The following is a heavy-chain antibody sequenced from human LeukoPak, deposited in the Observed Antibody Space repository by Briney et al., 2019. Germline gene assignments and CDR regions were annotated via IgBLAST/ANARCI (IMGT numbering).Heavy chain of an antibody. V-gene: IGHV4-39*02. CDR2: VYYGRSP. D-gene: IGHD6-25*01. CDR3: ARSSGTGTFSY. Sequence: SETLSLTCTVSGDSISRSTYYWAWIRQPPGKGLEWIGSVYYGRSPYFNPSLESRATISVDTSKNHFSLKMSSVTAADTAVYYCARSSGTGTFSYWGQGTLVTISS. CDR1: GDSISRSTYY. J-gene: IGHJ4*02.